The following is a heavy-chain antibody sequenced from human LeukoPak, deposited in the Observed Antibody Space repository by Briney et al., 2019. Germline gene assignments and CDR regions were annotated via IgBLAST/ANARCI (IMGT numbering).Heavy chain of an antibody. CDR3: ARDKGRARYFDWLSTSNWFDP. Sequence: KTSETLSLTCTVSGGSISSSSYYWGWIRQPPGKGLEWIGSIYYSGSTYYNPSLKSRVTISVDTSKNQFSLKLSSVTAADTAVYYCARDKGRARYFDWLSTSNWFDPWGQGTLVTVSS. D-gene: IGHD3-9*01. V-gene: IGHV4-39*07. CDR2: IYYSGST. CDR1: GGSISSSSYY. J-gene: IGHJ5*02.